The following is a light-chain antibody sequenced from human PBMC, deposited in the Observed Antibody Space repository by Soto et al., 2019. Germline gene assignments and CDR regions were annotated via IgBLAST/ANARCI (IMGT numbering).Light chain of an antibody. J-gene: IGKJ5*01. V-gene: IGKV3-11*01. Sequence: EIVLTQSPATLSLSPGARATLSCRASQSVSSYLAWYQQKPGQAPRLLIYDASNRATGIPARFSGSGSGTDFTLTISSLEHEDFAVYYCQQRSNWPPEITFGQGTRLEIK. CDR1: QSVSSY. CDR3: QQRSNWPPEIT. CDR2: DAS.